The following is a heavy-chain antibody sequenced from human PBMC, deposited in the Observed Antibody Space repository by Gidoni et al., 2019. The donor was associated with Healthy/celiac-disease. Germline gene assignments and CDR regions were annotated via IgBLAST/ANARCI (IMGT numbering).Heavy chain of an antibody. V-gene: IGHV5-51*03. D-gene: IGHD5-12*01. J-gene: IGHJ3*02. CDR3: ARRAPSNGYNSGAFDI. CDR2: IYPGDSDP. Sequence: EVQLLQSGADVTKPGESLQIYCKGSVSSFTSYWIGWVRQMPGKGLEWMGIIYPGDSDPRYSPSFQGQVTISADKSISTAYLQWSSLKASDTAMYYCARRAPSNGYNSGAFDIWGQGTMVTVSS. CDR1: VSSFTSYW.